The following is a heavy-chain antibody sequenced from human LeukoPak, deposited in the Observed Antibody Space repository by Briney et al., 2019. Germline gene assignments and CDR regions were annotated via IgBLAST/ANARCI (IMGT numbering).Heavy chain of an antibody. CDR2: INAGNGNT. D-gene: IGHD1/OR15-1a*01. CDR1: GDTFTSYA. CDR3: ARGRSSRTSRLHPDY. J-gene: IGHJ4*02. Sequence: ASVKVSCKASGDTFTSYAMHWVRQAPGQRLEWMGWINAGNGNTKYSQKFQGRVTITRDTSASTAYMELSSLRSEDTAVYYCARGRSSRTSRLHPDYWGQGTLVTVSS. V-gene: IGHV1-3*01.